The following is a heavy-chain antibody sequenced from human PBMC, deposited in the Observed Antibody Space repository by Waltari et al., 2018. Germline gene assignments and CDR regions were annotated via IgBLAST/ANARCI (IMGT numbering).Heavy chain of an antibody. V-gene: IGHV5-51*01. D-gene: IGHD3-16*01. CDR2: IYPRDSDT. J-gene: IGHJ4*02. CDR3: ARHSWGSNFQS. CDR1: GYDFTNYW. Sequence: EVQLVQSGAEVKEPGESLKISCKASGYDFTNYWIGWVRQMPGKGLELMGVIYPRDSDTRYSPSFHGQVTMSADKSVTTVYLQWSSLKASDTAIYYCARHSWGSNFQSWGQGTLVTVSS.